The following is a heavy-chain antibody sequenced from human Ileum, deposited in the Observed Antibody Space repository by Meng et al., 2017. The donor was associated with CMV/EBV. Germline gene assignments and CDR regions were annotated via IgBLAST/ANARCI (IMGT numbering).Heavy chain of an antibody. CDR3: SRDRDWTFDY. V-gene: IGHV3-30*02. J-gene: IGHJ4*02. D-gene: IGHD3/OR15-3a*01. Sequence: GAGFQCCGDVSVSVAVFGFTFCNHGIPGRRQVPSEGSEWVAFDRSDGSEYYYGDTVKGRFTISRDNSKNTIYLQMNSLTTDDTALYHCSRDRDWTFDYWGQGTLVTVSS. CDR2: DRSDGSEY. CDR1: GFTFCNHG.